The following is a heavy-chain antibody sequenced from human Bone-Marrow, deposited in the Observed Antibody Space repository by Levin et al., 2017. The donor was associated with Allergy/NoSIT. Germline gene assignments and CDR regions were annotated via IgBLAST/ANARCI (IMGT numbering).Heavy chain of an antibody. V-gene: IGHV5-51*01. D-gene: IGHD6-6*01. Sequence: GESLKISCKGSGYSFTTYWIGWVRQMPGKGLEWMGIIAPGDSDTRYSPSFQGQVTISADKSINTAYLQWSSLKASDTAMYYCARHLGWTSSSVRFWDCWGQGTLVTVSS. CDR1: GYSFTTYW. CDR2: IAPGDSDT. J-gene: IGHJ4*02. CDR3: ARHLGWTSSSVRFWDC.